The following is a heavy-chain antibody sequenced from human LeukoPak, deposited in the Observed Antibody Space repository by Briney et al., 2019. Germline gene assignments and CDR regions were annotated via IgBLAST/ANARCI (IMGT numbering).Heavy chain of an antibody. CDR3: ARAPYSSGGSTNYYYYYYMDV. CDR1: GGTFSSYA. CDR2: IIPILGIA. Sequence: GSSVKVSCKASGGTFSSYAISWVRQAPGQGLEWMGGIIPILGIANYAQKFQGRVTITADESTSTAYMELSSLRSEDTAVYYCARAPYSSGGSTNYYYYYYMDVWDKGTTVTVSS. J-gene: IGHJ6*03. V-gene: IGHV1-69*01. D-gene: IGHD6-19*01.